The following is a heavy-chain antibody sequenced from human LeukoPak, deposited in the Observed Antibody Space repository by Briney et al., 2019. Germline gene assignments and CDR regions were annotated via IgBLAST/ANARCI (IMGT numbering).Heavy chain of an antibody. V-gene: IGHV1-18*01. CDR1: GYTFTSYG. CDR3: ARGPADFWSGYYFNY. J-gene: IGHJ4*02. CDR2: VSAYNGNT. Sequence: ASVKVSCKASGYTFTSYGISWVRQAPGQGLEWMGWVSAYNGNTNYAQKLQGRVTMTTDTSTSTAYMELRSLRSDDTAVYYCARGPADFWSGYYFNYWGQGTLVTVSS. D-gene: IGHD3-3*01.